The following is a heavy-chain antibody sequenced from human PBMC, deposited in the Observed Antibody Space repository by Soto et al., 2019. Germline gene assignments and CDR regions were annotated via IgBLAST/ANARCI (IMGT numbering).Heavy chain of an antibody. V-gene: IGHV3-21*01. CDR1: GISLSRGS. CDR2: ISSASSET. Sequence: GGSRRRPWEAGGISLSRGSMNWVRQIPGKGLGWVASISSASSETWYADSVKGRFSSSRYNAHNSLFFQMNTLRPEDSALYLFARVADWGPGTPVTVAS. CDR3: ARVAD. J-gene: IGHJ4*02.